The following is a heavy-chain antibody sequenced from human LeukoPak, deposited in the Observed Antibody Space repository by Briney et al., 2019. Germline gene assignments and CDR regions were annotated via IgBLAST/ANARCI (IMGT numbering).Heavy chain of an antibody. J-gene: IGHJ4*02. CDR1: GGTFSSYA. Sequence: GASVKVSCKASGGTFSSYAISWVRQAPGQGLEWMGRIIPIFGTANHAQKFQGRVTITTDESTSTAYMELSSLRSEDTAVYYCARDQVGWPFDYWGQGTLVTVSS. CDR2: IIPIFGTA. V-gene: IGHV1-69*05. D-gene: IGHD6-19*01. CDR3: ARDQVGWPFDY.